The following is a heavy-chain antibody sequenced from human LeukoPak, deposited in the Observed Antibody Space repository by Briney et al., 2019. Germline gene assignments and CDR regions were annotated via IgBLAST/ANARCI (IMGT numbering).Heavy chain of an antibody. CDR3: AREGPSVTPYY. V-gene: IGHV3-7*01. J-gene: IGHJ4*02. CDR1: GFSFSTHW. CDR2: IKQGGSEK. D-gene: IGHD4-17*01. Sequence: PGGSLRLSCAASGFSFSTHWMHWVRQAPGKGLEWVANIKQGGSEKYYVDSVKGRFTISRDNAKNSLYLQMNSPRAEDTAVYYCAREGPSVTPYYWGQGTLVTVSS.